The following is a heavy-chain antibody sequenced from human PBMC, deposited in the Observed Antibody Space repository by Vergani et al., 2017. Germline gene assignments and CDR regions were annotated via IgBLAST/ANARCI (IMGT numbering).Heavy chain of an antibody. CDR2: ISSSSSTI. V-gene: IGHV3-48*01. Sequence: EVQLVESGGGLVQPGGSLRLSCAASGFTFSSYSMNWVRQAPGKGLEWVSYISSSSSTIYYADSVKGRFTISSDNAKNSLYLQMNSLRAEDTAVYYCARATYSGSSHRSDPWGQGTLVTVSS. CDR3: ARATYSGSSHRSDP. CDR1: GFTFSSYS. D-gene: IGHD1-26*01. J-gene: IGHJ5*02.